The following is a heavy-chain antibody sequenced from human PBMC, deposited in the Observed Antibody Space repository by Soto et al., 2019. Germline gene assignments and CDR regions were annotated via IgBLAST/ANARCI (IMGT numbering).Heavy chain of an antibody. D-gene: IGHD1-26*01. CDR1: GFTFSSYS. J-gene: IGHJ5*02. CDR3: AREDGLLNWFDP. V-gene: IGHV3-48*01. CDR2: ISSSSSTI. Sequence: EVQLVESGGGLVQPGGSLRLSCAASGFTFSSYSMNWVRQAPGKGLEWVSYISSSSSTIYYADSVKGRFTISRDNAKNSLCRQMNSLRAEDTAVYYCAREDGLLNWFDPWGQGTLVTVSS.